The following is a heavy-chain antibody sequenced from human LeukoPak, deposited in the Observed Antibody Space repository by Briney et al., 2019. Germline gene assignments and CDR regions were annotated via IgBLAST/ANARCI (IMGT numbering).Heavy chain of an antibody. V-gene: IGHV4-59*01. D-gene: IGHD3-10*01. CDR1: GVSISSYY. Sequence: SETLSLTCTVSGVSISSYYWSWIRQPPGKGLELIGYIYYSGSTNYNPSLKSRVTISVDTSKNQLSLKLSSVTAADTAVYFCAREASRAGTYYFDYWGQGTLLTVSS. CDR2: IYYSGST. J-gene: IGHJ4*02. CDR3: AREASRAGTYYFDY.